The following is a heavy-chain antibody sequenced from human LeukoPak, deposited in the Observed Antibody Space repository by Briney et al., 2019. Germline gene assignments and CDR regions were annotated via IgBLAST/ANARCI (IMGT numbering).Heavy chain of an antibody. J-gene: IGHJ6*02. CDR3: ARVSLWFGELLSGYYYYYGMDV. CDR2: INHSGST. D-gene: IGHD3-10*01. Sequence: SETLSLTCTVSGGSIRSSYYYWGWIRQPPGRGLEWIGEINHSGSTNYNPSLKSRVTISVDTSKNQFSLKLSSVTAADTAVYYCARVSLWFGELLSGYYYYYGMDVWGQGTTVTVSS. CDR1: GGSIRSSYYY. V-gene: IGHV4-39*07.